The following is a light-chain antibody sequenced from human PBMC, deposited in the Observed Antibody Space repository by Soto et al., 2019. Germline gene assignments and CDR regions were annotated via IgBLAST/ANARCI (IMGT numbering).Light chain of an antibody. CDR2: YAS. J-gene: IGKJ4*01. CDR3: QQYENPLLT. Sequence: DIQMTQSPSSLSASVGDRVTITCQASQDISNYLNWYQQKPGKAPNLLIYYASNLETVVPSRFSGSVSGTDFTFTISDLQPEDTETYYCQQYENPLLTFGGGTKVEIK. V-gene: IGKV1-33*01. CDR1: QDISNY.